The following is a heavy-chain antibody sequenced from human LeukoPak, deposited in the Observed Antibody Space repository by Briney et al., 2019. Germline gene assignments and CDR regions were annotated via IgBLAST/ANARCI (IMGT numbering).Heavy chain of an antibody. D-gene: IGHD3-22*01. CDR2: IYSGGST. J-gene: IGHJ4*02. V-gene: IGHV3-53*01. CDR1: GFTVSSNY. Sequence: GGSLRLSCAASGFTVSSNYMSWVRQAPGKGLEWVSVIYSGGSTYYADSVKGRFTISRDNSKNTLYLQMNSLTAEDTAVYYCARDPIWYDSSGQLGYWGQRTLVTVSS. CDR3: ARDPIWYDSSGQLGY.